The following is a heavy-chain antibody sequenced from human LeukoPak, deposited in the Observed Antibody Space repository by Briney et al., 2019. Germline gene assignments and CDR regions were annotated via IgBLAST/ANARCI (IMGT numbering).Heavy chain of an antibody. CDR1: GLTFSSYG. CDR3: ARMTRVGTKSKFYFDS. J-gene: IGHJ4*02. Sequence: GTSLRLSCAASGLTFSSYGMHWVRQAPGKGLEWVAVIWSDGSNKYYADSVEGRFTISRDNAKNSLFLQMNGLRAEDTAMYYCARMTRVGTKSKFYFDSWGPGTLVTVSS. CDR2: IWSDGSNK. D-gene: IGHD1-26*01. V-gene: IGHV3-33*03.